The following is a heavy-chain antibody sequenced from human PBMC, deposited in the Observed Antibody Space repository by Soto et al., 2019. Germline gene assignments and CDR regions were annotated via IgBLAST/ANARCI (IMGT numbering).Heavy chain of an antibody. CDR2: MNPNSGNT. CDR1: GYTFTSYD. D-gene: IGHD3-10*01. V-gene: IGHV1-8*01. J-gene: IGHJ5*02. CDR3: ARGLSRRYYGSGSYYSPNWFDP. Sequence: ASVKVSCKASGYTFTSYDINWVRQATGQGLEWMGWMNPNSGNTGYAQKFRGRVTMTRNTSISTAYMELSSPRSEDTAVYYCARGLSRRYYGSGSYYSPNWFDPWGQGTLVTVSS.